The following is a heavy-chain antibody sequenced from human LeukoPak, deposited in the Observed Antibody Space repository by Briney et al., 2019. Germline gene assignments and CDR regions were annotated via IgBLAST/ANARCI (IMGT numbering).Heavy chain of an antibody. V-gene: IGHV3-23*01. Sequence: GGTLRLSCAASGFTFSSYGMSWVRQAPGKGLEWVSAISGSGGSTYYADSVKGRLTISRDNSKNTLYLQMNSLRAEDTAVYYCAKDRAASRGARYHFDYWGQGTLVTVSS. CDR2: ISGSGGST. D-gene: IGHD1-26*01. CDR3: AKDRAASRGARYHFDY. CDR1: GFTFSSYG. J-gene: IGHJ4*02.